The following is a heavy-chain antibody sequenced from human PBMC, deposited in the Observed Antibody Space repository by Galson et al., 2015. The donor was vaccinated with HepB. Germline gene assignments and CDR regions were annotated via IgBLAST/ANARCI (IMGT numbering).Heavy chain of an antibody. CDR1: GSTFSDYY. D-gene: IGHD5-18*01. CDR3: ARVRDKVDTATGEGSDAFDI. Sequence: SLRLSCAASGSTFSDYYMSWIRQAPGKGLEWVSYISSSSSYTNYADSVKGRFTISRDNAKNSLYLQMNSLRAEDTAVYYCARVRDKVDTATGEGSDAFDIWGQGTMVTVSS. J-gene: IGHJ3*02. V-gene: IGHV3-11*06. CDR2: ISSSSSYT.